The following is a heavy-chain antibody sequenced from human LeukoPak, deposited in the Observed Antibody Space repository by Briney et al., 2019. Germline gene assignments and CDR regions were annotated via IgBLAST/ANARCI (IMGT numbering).Heavy chain of an antibody. J-gene: IGHJ5*02. V-gene: IGHV4-59*01. D-gene: IGHD3-22*01. CDR1: GGSFSGYY. CDR3: ARGGMIVTRDWFDP. CDR2: IYYSGST. Sequence: PSETLSLTCAVYGGSFSGYYWSWIRQPPGKGLEWIGYIYYSGSTNYNPSLKSRVTISVDTSKNQFSLKLSSVTAADTAVYYCARGGMIVTRDWFDPWGQGTLVTVSS.